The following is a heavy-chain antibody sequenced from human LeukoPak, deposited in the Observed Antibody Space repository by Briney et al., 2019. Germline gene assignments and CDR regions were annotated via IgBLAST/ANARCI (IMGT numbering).Heavy chain of an antibody. J-gene: IGHJ6*02. CDR1: GGSFSGYY. Sequence: SETLSLTCAVYGGSFSGYYWSWIRQPPGKGLEWIGYIYYSGSTYYNPSLKSRVTISVDTSKNQFSLKLSSVTAADTAVYYCARDRASGYQLLHYYYGMDVWGQGTTVTVSS. V-gene: IGHV4-30-4*01. CDR3: ARDRASGYQLLHYYYGMDV. CDR2: IYYSGST. D-gene: IGHD2-2*01.